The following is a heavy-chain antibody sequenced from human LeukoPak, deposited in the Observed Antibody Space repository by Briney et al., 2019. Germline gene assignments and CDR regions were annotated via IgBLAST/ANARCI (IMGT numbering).Heavy chain of an antibody. CDR2: MSGSNGRT. J-gene: IGHJ4*02. Sequence: GGSLRLYCAGSGSTLSSFGMIWARTAARQGLVGVSAMSGSNGRTYYADAVKGRLTVSRELSKNTVSLQVNRLRADDAAMYHCAKDRFYDILTGYPYYWGEGTLVAVSS. V-gene: IGHV3-23*01. D-gene: IGHD3-9*01. CDR1: GSTLSSFG. CDR3: AKDRFYDILTGYPYY.